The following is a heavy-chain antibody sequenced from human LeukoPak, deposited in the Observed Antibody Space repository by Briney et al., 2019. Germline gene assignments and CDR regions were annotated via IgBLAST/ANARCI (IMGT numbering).Heavy chain of an antibody. CDR3: SRENGAFSPFGY. J-gene: IGHJ4*02. V-gene: IGHV4-4*02. D-gene: IGHD2-8*01. CDR2: VSLSGLT. CDR1: GGSIDSTNY. Sequence: PSETLSLTCGVSGGSIDSTNYWSWVRQPPGQGLEWIGEVSLSGLTNYNPTLNSRVIMALDTSKNHLSLNLTSVTAADTAVYFCSRENGAFSPFGYWGQGTLVTVPS.